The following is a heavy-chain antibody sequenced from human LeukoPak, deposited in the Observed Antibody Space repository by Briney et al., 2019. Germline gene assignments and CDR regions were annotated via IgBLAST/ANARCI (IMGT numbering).Heavy chain of an antibody. D-gene: IGHD3-22*01. J-gene: IGHJ4*02. CDR2: IYTDDST. Sequence: PGGSLRLSCAASGFTFSSYGMNWVRQAPGKGLEWVSVIYTDDSTYYADSVKGRFTISRDNSRNTLYLQMNSLRAEDTAVYYCARDAPYYYDSSGYYSYWGQGTLVTVSS. V-gene: IGHV3-53*01. CDR1: GFTFSSYG. CDR3: ARDAPYYYDSSGYYSY.